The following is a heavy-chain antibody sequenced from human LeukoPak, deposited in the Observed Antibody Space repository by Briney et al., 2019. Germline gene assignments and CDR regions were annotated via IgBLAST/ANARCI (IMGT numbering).Heavy chain of an antibody. CDR3: AQGYCSGGSCYSFDY. CDR2: IWYDGSNK. V-gene: IGHV3-33*06. Sequence: PGRSLRLSCAASGFTFSSYGMHWVRQAPGKGLEWVAVIWYDGSNKYYADSVKGRFTISRDNSKNTLYLQMNSLRAEGTAVYYCAQGYCSGGSCYSFDYWGQGTLVTVSS. J-gene: IGHJ4*02. D-gene: IGHD2-15*01. CDR1: GFTFSSYG.